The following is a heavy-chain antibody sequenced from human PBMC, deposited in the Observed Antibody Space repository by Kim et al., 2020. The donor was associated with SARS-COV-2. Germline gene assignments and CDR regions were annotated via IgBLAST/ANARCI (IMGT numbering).Heavy chain of an antibody. J-gene: IGHJ4*02. D-gene: IGHD2-15*01. V-gene: IGHV1-18*01. Sequence: YAQQLQGRGTMTTDTSTSTAYMELRSLRSDDTAVYYCARDVGGGVRKFDYWGQGTLVTVSS. CDR3: ARDVGGGVRKFDY.